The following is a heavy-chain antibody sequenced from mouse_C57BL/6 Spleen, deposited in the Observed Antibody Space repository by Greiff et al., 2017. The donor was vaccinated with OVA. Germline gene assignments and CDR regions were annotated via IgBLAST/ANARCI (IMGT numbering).Heavy chain of an antibody. J-gene: IGHJ4*01. CDR3: ARGDYDSYYYAMDY. V-gene: IGHV5-17*01. Sequence: VQLKESGGGLVKPGGSLKLSCAASGFTFSDYGMHWVRQAPEKGLEWVAYSSSGSSTIYYADTVKGRFTISRDNAKNTLFLQMTSLRSEDTAMYYCARGDYDSYYYAMDYWGQGTSVTVSS. CDR1: GFTFSDYG. CDR2: SSSGSSTI. D-gene: IGHD2-4*01.